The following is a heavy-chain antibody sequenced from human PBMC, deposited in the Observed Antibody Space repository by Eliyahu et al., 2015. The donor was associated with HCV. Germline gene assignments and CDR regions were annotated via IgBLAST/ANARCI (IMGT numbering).Heavy chain of an antibody. CDR1: GFTFSDHY. CDR2: ARNKANSYTT. V-gene: IGHV3-72*01. J-gene: IGHJ4*02. CDR3: ARSSNWNQFDY. Sequence: GGLVQPGGSLRLSCAASGFTFSDHYMDWVRQAPGKGLEWVGRARNKANSYTTEYAASVKGRFTISRDDSKNSLYLQMNSLKTEDTAVYYCARSSNWNQFDYWGQGTLVTVSS. D-gene: IGHD1-14*01.